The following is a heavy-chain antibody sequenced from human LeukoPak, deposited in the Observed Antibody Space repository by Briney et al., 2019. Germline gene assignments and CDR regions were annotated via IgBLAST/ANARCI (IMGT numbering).Heavy chain of an antibody. J-gene: IGHJ4*02. CDR2: ISYDGSNK. V-gene: IGHV3-30*01. CDR1: GFTFSSYA. CDR3: ARDPGGSGWYFDY. D-gene: IGHD6-19*01. Sequence: GGSLRLSCAASGFTFSSYAMHWVRQAPGKGLEGVAVISYDGSNKYYADSVKGRFTISRDNSKNTLYLQMNSLRAEDTAVYYCARDPGGSGWYFDYWGQGTLVTVSS.